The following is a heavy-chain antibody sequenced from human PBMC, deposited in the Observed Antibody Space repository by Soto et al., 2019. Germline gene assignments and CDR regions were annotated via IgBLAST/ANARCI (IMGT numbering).Heavy chain of an antibody. Sequence: EVQLLESGGGLVQPGGSLRLSCAASGFTFSSYAMSWVRQAPGKGLEWVSAISGSGGSTYYADSVKGRFTISRDNSKSTLYLQMNSRRAEDTAVYYCASQTYYYDSSHGYWGQGTLVTASS. V-gene: IGHV3-23*01. CDR2: ISGSGGST. CDR3: ASQTYYYDSSHGY. J-gene: IGHJ4*02. D-gene: IGHD3-22*01. CDR1: GFTFSSYA.